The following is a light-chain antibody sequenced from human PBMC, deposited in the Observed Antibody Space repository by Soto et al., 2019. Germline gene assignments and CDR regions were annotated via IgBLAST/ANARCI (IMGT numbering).Light chain of an antibody. V-gene: IGKV2-28*01. Sequence: DIVLTQSPLSLPVTPGEPASISCKSSQSLLHSTGYNYLDWYLQKPGQYPQLLIFLGSDRAGGVANRCSGGGSGTDFSLKSNIVEAEDVEVYYCVQSLQTPAFXQGTKVDIK. CDR3: VQSLQTPA. CDR2: LGS. J-gene: IGKJ1*01. CDR1: QSLLHSTGYNY.